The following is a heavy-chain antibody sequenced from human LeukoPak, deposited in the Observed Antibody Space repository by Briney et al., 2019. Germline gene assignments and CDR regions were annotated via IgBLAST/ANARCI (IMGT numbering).Heavy chain of an antibody. V-gene: IGHV1-3*01. CDR3: ARDSVGATGSDY. CDR1: GYTFTSYA. Sequence: GASVKVSCKASGYTFTSYAMHWARQAPGQRLEWMGWINAGNGNTKYSQKFQGRVTITRDTSASTAYMELSSLRSEDTAVYYCARDSVGATGSDYWGQGTLVTVSS. J-gene: IGHJ4*02. CDR2: INAGNGNT. D-gene: IGHD1-26*01.